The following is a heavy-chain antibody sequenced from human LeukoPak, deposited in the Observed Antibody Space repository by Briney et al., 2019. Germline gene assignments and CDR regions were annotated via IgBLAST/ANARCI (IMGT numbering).Heavy chain of an antibody. V-gene: IGHV3-74*01. CDR3: ARDIDYYDSSGNYIETYAFDI. CDR2: TNSDGSRT. J-gene: IGHJ3*02. D-gene: IGHD3-22*01. CDR1: GFTYSTYW. Sequence: GGSLRLSCAASGFTYSTYWMHSVRQAPGKGLVWVSRTNSDGSRTIYADPVKGRFTTSRDNAKNTLYLQMNSLRAEDMAVYYYARDIDYYDSSGNYIETYAFDIWGQGTMVTVSS.